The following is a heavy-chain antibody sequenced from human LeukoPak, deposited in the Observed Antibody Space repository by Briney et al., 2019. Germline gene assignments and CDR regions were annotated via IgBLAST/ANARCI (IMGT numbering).Heavy chain of an antibody. J-gene: IGHJ4*02. Sequence: GGSLRLSCAASGFTFSGYYVSWIRQAPGKGLEWVSYISSSGSTIYYAGSVKGRFTISRDNAKNSLYLQMNSLRAEDTAVYYCARGSTYYYDSSGLIWGQGTLVTVSS. D-gene: IGHD3-22*01. CDR2: ISSSGSTI. CDR3: ARGSTYYYDSSGLI. CDR1: GFTFSGYY. V-gene: IGHV3-11*01.